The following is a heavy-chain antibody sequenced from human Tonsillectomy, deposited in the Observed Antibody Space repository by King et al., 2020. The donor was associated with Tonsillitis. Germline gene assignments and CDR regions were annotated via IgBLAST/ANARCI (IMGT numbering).Heavy chain of an antibody. D-gene: IGHD4-17*01. V-gene: IGHV3-9*01. Sequence: VQLVESGGGLVQPGRSLRLSCAASGFTFDDYAMHWVRQAPGKGLEWVSGISWNSGNIGYADSVKGRFTISRDNAKNSLYLQMSSLRAEDTALYYCAKEVSTYGAYEYYYAMDVWGQGTTVTVSS. CDR2: ISWNSGNI. CDR3: AKEVSTYGAYEYYYAMDV. CDR1: GFTFDDYA. J-gene: IGHJ6*02.